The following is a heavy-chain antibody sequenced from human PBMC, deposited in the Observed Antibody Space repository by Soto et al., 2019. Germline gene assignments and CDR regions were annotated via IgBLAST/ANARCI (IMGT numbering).Heavy chain of an antibody. CDR3: VRVGPTDHDRAGPE. CDR1: GYTFTNFG. V-gene: IGHV1-18*01. CDR2: ISGNSGST. J-gene: IGHJ4*02. D-gene: IGHD2-21*02. Sequence: QVQLVQSGAEVKKPGASVKVSCKTSGYTFTNFGISWVRQAPGQGFEWLGWISGNSGSTYYAQKFQGRVTMTRDTSPNTAYMEVRSLSSDETAVFYCVRVGPTDHDRAGPEWGRGTLVTVS.